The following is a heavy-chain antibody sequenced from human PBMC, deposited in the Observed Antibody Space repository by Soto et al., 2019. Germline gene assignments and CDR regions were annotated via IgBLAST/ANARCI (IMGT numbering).Heavy chain of an antibody. V-gene: IGHV5-51*01. D-gene: IGHD4-17*01. CDR2: IYPGDSDT. J-gene: IGHJ3*02. CDR3: ARLRGTVVNDAFDI. CDR1: GYSFTNYW. Sequence: TGESLKISCKGSGYSFTNYWIGWVRQMPGKGLEWMGIIYPGDSDTRYSPSFQGQVTISADKSISTAFLQWSSLKASDTAMYYCARLRGTVVNDAFDIWGQGTMVTVSS.